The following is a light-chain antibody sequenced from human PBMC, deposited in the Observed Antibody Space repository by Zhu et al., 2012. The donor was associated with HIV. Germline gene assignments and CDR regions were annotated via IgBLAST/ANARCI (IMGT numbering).Light chain of an antibody. CDR1: QSIRNW. V-gene: IGKV1-5*03. CDR3: QQYDTSYVT. J-gene: IGKJ1*01. Sequence: SQSIRNWLAWYQQKPGKAPKLLIYKASTLDSGVASRFSGTGSGTEFTLTISGLQPDDVGTYYCQQYDTSYVTFGQGTKVEIK. CDR2: KAS.